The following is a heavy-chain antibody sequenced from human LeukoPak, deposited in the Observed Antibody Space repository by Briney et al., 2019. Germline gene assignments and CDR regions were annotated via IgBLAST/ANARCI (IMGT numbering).Heavy chain of an antibody. J-gene: IGHJ4*02. D-gene: IGHD3-10*01. V-gene: IGHV4-34*01. Sequence: PSETLSLTCAVYGGSFSGYYWSWIRQPPGKGLEWIGEINHSGGTNYNPSLKSRVTISVDTSKNQFSLKLSSVTAADTAVYYCARFSRLRGTFDYWGQGTLVTVSS. CDR3: ARFSRLRGTFDY. CDR1: GGSFSGYY. CDR2: INHSGGT.